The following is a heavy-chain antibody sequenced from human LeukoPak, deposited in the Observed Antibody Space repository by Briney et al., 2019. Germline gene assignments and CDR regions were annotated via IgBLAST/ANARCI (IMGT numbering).Heavy chain of an antibody. CDR3: ARDGTGGVNYFGAGSYDS. Sequence: PGGSLSLSCVASGFTFRSYSLNWVRQAPGKGLEWISYISGTSSTIYYTDSVKGRFTISRDNGKNSLYLQMNSLEVEDTAMYYCARDGTGGVNYFGAGSYDSWGQGTLVVVSS. CDR2: ISGTSSTI. V-gene: IGHV3-48*01. J-gene: IGHJ4*02. D-gene: IGHD3-10*01. CDR1: GFTFRSYS.